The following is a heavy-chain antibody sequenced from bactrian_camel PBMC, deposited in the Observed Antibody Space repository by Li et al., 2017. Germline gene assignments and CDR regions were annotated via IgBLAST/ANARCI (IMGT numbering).Heavy chain of an antibody. Sequence: DVQLVESGGGLVQPGGSLRLSCAASGFSFASYGMNWFRQAPGKGLEWVAAIRRDDLTAYTDSVKGRFTISKDNANNSVNLIMNSLKPEDTAMYYCAANFGPYCSGPYLARRANFEGQGTQVTVS. V-gene: IGHV3S40*01. CDR2: IRRDDLT. D-gene: IGHD2*01. CDR1: GFSFASYG. J-gene: IGHJ4*01.